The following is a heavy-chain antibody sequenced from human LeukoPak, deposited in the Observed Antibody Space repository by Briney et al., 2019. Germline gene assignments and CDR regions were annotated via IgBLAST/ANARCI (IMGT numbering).Heavy chain of an antibody. J-gene: IGHJ4*02. CDR1: GFTFSSYW. D-gene: IGHD2-2*01. CDR2: IKTDGSST. Sequence: GGSLRLSCVASGFTFSSYWMRWVRQAPGKGLVWVSRIKTDGSSTTYADSVKGRFTTYRDNAKNTLYLQMNSLRAEDTAVYFCARGFEPIPAGVPDFWGQGTLVTVSS. V-gene: IGHV3-74*01. CDR3: ARGFEPIPAGVPDF.